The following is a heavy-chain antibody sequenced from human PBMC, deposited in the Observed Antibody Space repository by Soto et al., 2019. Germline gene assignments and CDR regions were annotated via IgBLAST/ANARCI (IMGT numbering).Heavy chain of an antibody. CDR2: ISGGSRTI. Sequence: EVQLVESGGGLLQPGGSLRLSCAASGFTFSSHSMNWVRQAPGKGLEWVSYISGGSRTIYYADSVKGRFTISRDNAKNSLYLQMNRLIDDDTAVYYAARDSRRGYGMDVWGQGTTVTVSS. CDR3: ARDSRRGYGMDV. J-gene: IGHJ6*02. CDR1: GFTFSSHS. V-gene: IGHV3-48*02.